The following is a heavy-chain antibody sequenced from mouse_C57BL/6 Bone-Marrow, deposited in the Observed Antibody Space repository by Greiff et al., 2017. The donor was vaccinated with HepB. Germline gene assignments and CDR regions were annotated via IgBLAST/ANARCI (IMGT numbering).Heavy chain of an antibody. V-gene: IGHV14-1*01. CDR2: IDPEDGDT. J-gene: IGHJ3*01. Sequence: EVQLQQSGAELVRPGASVKLSCTASGFNIKDYYMHWVKQRPEQGLEWIGRIDPEDGDTEYAPKFQGKATMTADTSSKTAYLQLSSLTSEDTAVYYGTTGWPYGGWFAYWGQGTLVTVSA. D-gene: IGHD1-1*01. CDR3: TTGWPYGGWFAY. CDR1: GFNIKDYY.